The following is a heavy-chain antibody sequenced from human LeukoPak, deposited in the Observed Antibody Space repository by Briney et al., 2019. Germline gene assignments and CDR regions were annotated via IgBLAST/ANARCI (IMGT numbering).Heavy chain of an antibody. CDR2: IYYSGST. J-gene: IGHJ4*02. CDR3: ARESSGEYYFDY. D-gene: IGHD3-10*01. CDR1: GGSISSGDYY. V-gene: IGHV4-30-4*01. Sequence: SQTLSLTCTVSGGSISSGDYYWSWIRQPPGKGLEWIGYIYYSGSTYYNPSLKGRATISVDTSKNQFSLKLSSVTAADTAVYYCARESSGEYYFDYWGQGTLVTVSS.